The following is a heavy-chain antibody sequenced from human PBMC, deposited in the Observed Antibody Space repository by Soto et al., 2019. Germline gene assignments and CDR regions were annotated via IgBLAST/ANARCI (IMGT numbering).Heavy chain of an antibody. V-gene: IGHV4-34*01. Sequence: PSETLSLTCAVYGGSFSGYYWSWIRQPPGKGLEWIGEINHSGSTNYNPSLKSRVTISVDTSNNQFSLKLSSVTAADTAVYYCARGSLNYYGSPPYYYYMDVWGKGTMVTVSS. CDR1: GGSFSGYY. J-gene: IGHJ6*03. D-gene: IGHD3-10*01. CDR2: INHSGST. CDR3: ARGSLNYYGSPPYYYYMDV.